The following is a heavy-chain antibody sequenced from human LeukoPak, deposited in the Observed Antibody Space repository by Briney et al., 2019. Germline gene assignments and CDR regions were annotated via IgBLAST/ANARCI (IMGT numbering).Heavy chain of an antibody. CDR3: ARTQNWGPYYFDY. V-gene: IGHV1-2*02. J-gene: IGHJ4*02. Sequence: GASVKVSCEASGYTFTGYYMHWVRQAPGHGLEWMGWINPNSGGTNYAQKFQGRVTMTRDTSISTAYMELSRLRSDDTAVYYCARTQNWGPYYFDYWGQGTLVTVSS. CDR1: GYTFTGYY. CDR2: INPNSGGT. D-gene: IGHD7-27*01.